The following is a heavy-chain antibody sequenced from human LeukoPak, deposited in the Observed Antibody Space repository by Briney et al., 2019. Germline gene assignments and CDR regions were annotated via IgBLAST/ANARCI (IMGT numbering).Heavy chain of an antibody. J-gene: IGHJ1*01. D-gene: IGHD2-15*01. CDR1: GYTFTNYY. Sequence: GASVKVSCKASGYTFTNYYMHWVRQAPGQGLEWMGWINPNSGDTNYAQRFQGRVTMTRDTSISTAYMELSRLRSDDTAVYYCARDLGCSGGSCYSGYFQHWGQGTLLTVSS. CDR2: INPNSGDT. V-gene: IGHV1-2*02. CDR3: ARDLGCSGGSCYSGYFQH.